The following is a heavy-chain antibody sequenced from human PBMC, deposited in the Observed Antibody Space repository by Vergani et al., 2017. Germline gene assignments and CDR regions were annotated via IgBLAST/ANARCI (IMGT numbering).Heavy chain of an antibody. CDR3: ARGSRAEGGSGPDQ. V-gene: IGHV4-61*02. CDR1: GGSVRTSIGCY. Sequence: QVQLQESGPGRVKTSQTLSLSCTVSGGSVRTSIGCYWTGIRQPAGKTREWIGEIFSGGTTNYNPSCKNRVTMSVDTSKNQFSLKLTSVTAADTAVYYCARGSRAEGGSGPDQWGQGTLVTVSS. J-gene: IGHJ4*02. D-gene: IGHD6-13*01. CDR2: IFSGGTT.